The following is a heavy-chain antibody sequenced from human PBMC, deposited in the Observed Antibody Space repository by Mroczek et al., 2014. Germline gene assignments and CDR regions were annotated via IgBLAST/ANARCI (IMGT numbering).Heavy chain of an antibody. CDR2: IYYSGST. V-gene: IGHV4-30-4*01. CDR3: ARASYFDSSGYEKLWYFDL. CDR1: GGSISSGDYY. J-gene: IGHJ2*01. D-gene: IGHD3-22*01. Sequence: QVQLQESGPGLVKPSQTLSLTCTVSGGSISSGDYYWSWIRQPPGKGLEWIGYIYYSGSTYYNPSLKSRITMSVDTSKNQFXLKLSSVTAADTAVYYCARASYFDSSGYEKLWYFDLWGLAPWSLSPQ.